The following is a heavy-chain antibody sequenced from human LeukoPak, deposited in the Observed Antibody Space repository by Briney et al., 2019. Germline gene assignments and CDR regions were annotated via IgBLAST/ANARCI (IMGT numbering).Heavy chain of an antibody. CDR3: ATSPFRGAYFWSGYFRFDP. D-gene: IGHD3-3*01. J-gene: IGHJ5*02. Sequence: ASVKVSCKVSGYTLTELSMHWVRQAPGKGLEWMGGFDPEDGETIYAQKFQGRVTMTEDTSTDTAYMELSSLRSEDTAVYYCATSPFRGAYFWSGYFRFDPWGQGTLVTVSS. CDR1: GYTLTELS. CDR2: FDPEDGET. V-gene: IGHV1-24*01.